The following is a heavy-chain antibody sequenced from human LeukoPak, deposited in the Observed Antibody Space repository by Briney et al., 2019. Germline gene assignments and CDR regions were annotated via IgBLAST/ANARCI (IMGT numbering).Heavy chain of an antibody. V-gene: IGHV1-18*04. Sequence: ASVKVSCKASGYTXTSYGISWVRQAPGQGLEWMGWISAYNGNTNYAQKFQGRVTMTTDTSTSTAYMELRSLRSDDTAVYYCARLLLACSGGSCYYPDYWGQGTLVTVSS. CDR3: ARLLLACSGGSCYYPDY. CDR2: ISAYNGNT. J-gene: IGHJ4*02. CDR1: GYTXTSYG. D-gene: IGHD2-15*01.